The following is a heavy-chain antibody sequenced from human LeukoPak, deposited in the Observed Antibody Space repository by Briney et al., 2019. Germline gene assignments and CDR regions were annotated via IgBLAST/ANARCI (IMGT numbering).Heavy chain of an antibody. J-gene: IGHJ4*02. Sequence: GGSLRFSCAAPGFTFSSYEMNWVRQAPGKGLEWVLYISSSGSTIYYADSVKGRFTISRDNAKNSLYLQMNSLGAEDTAVYYCARDRPWIPFDYWGQGTLVTVSS. CDR1: GFTFSSYE. CDR3: ARDRPWIPFDY. CDR2: ISSSGSTI. D-gene: IGHD5-12*01. V-gene: IGHV3-48*03.